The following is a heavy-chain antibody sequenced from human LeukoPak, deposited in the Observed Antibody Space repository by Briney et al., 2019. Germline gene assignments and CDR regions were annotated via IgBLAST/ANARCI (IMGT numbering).Heavy chain of an antibody. CDR1: GYTLTELS. V-gene: IGHV1-24*01. Sequence: ASVKVSCKVSGYTLTELSMHWVRQAPGKGLEGMGGFDPEDGETIYAQKFQGRVTMTEDTSTDTAYMELSSLRSEDTAVYYCASLGHYDSSGYYYSVVHWFDPWGQGTLVTVSS. CDR2: FDPEDGET. CDR3: ASLGHYDSSGYYYSVVHWFDP. D-gene: IGHD3-22*01. J-gene: IGHJ5*02.